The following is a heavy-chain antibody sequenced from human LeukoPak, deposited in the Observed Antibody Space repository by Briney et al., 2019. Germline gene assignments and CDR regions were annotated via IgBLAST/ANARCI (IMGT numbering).Heavy chain of an antibody. D-gene: IGHD6-13*01. Sequence: SETLSLTCAVYGGSFSGYYWSWIRQPPGKGLEWIGEINPSGSTKYNPSLKSRVTISLDTSKNLFSLKLSSVTAADTAVYFSARVAAAGNYYFAYWGQGTLVTVSS. CDR1: GGSFSGYY. V-gene: IGHV4-34*01. CDR3: ARVAAAGNYYFAY. CDR2: INPSGST. J-gene: IGHJ4*02.